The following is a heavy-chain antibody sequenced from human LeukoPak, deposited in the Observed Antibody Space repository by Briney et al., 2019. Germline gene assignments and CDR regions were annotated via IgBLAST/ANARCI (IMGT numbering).Heavy chain of an antibody. V-gene: IGHV4-34*01. Sequence: SETLSLTCAVYGGSFSGYYWSWIRQPPGKGLEWIGEINHSGSTNYNPSLKSRVTMSVDTSKNQFSLKLSSVTAADTAVYYCARGSRYYYDSSGYHLPYYYYYMDVWGKGTTVTVSS. CDR3: ARGSRYYYDSSGYHLPYYYYYMDV. J-gene: IGHJ6*03. CDR2: INHSGST. CDR1: GGSFSGYY. D-gene: IGHD3-22*01.